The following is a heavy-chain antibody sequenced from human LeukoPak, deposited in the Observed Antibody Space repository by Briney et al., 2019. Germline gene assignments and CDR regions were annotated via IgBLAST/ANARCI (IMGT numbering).Heavy chain of an antibody. CDR2: ISGSGGST. J-gene: IGHJ4*02. V-gene: IGHV3-23*01. D-gene: IGHD3-3*01. CDR3: AKDSYDFWSGYYTDY. Sequence: PGGSLRLSCAASGFTFSSYAMSWVRQAPGKGLEWVSAISGSGGSTYYADSVKGRFTISRDNSKNTLYLQMNSLRAEDTAVYYCAKDSYDFWSGYYTDYWGQGTLVTVSS. CDR1: GFTFSSYA.